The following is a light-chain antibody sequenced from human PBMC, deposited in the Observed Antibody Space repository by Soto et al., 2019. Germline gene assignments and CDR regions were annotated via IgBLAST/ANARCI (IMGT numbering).Light chain of an antibody. Sequence: DIQMTQSPSTLSGSVGDRVTITCRASQTISSWLAWYQQKTGKAPKLLIYKASTLKSGVPSRFSGSGSGTESTLTISSLQPDDFATYYCQHYNSYSEAFGQGTKVDSK. CDR3: QHYNSYSEA. CDR1: QTISSW. CDR2: KAS. V-gene: IGKV1-5*03. J-gene: IGKJ1*01.